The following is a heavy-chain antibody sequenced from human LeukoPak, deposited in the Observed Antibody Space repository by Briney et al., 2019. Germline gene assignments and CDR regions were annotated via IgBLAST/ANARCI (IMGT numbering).Heavy chain of an antibody. Sequence: PGGSLRLSCAASGFTFDDYAMHWVRQAPGKGLEWVSGISWNSGSIGYADSVKGRFTISRDNAKNFLYLQMNSLRAEDTALYYCAKGYSSGWLYSDYWGQGTLVTVSS. CDR2: ISWNSGSI. D-gene: IGHD6-19*01. CDR1: GFTFDDYA. J-gene: IGHJ4*02. CDR3: AKGYSSGWLYSDY. V-gene: IGHV3-9*01.